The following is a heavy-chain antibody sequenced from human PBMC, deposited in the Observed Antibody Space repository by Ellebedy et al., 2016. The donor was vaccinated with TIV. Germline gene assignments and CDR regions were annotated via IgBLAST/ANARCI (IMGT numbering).Heavy chain of an antibody. D-gene: IGHD1-26*01. CDR2: IYSGGST. V-gene: IGHV3-66*01. CDR3: AKDRGVGATLVDY. J-gene: IGHJ4*02. CDR1: GFTVSSNY. Sequence: GESLKISCAASGFTVSSNYMSWVRQAPGKGLEWVSVIYSGGSTYYADSVKGRFTISRDNSKNTLYLQMNSLRAEDTAVYYCAKDRGVGATLVDYWGQGTLVTVSS.